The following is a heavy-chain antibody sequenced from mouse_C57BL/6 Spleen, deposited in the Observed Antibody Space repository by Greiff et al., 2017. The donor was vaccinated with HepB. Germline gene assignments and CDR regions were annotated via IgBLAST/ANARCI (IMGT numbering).Heavy chain of an antibody. CDR3: ARPGDGYWYFDV. CDR1: GFTFSDYY. V-gene: IGHV5-12*01. CDR2: ISNGGGST. Sequence: EVKLMESGGGLVQPGGSLKLSCAASGFTFSDYYMYWVRQTPEKRLEWVAYISNGGGSTYYPATVKGRFTISRDNAKNTLYLQMSRLKSEDTAMYYCARPGDGYWYFDVWGTGTTVTVSS. D-gene: IGHD2-3*01. J-gene: IGHJ1*03.